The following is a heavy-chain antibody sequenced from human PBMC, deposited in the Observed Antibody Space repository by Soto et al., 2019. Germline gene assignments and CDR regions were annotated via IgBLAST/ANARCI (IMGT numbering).Heavy chain of an antibody. V-gene: IGHV4-59*08. CDR2: IYYSGST. Sequence: PLEILSLTYTVSGGTISSYYLSWIRQPPGKGLEWIGYIYYSGSTNYNPSLKSRVTISVDTSKNQFSLKLSSVTAADTAVYYCARFQSSIAARAWRKWFDPWGQGTLVTVSS. J-gene: IGHJ5*02. CDR3: ARFQSSIAARAWRKWFDP. CDR1: GGTISSYY. D-gene: IGHD6-6*01.